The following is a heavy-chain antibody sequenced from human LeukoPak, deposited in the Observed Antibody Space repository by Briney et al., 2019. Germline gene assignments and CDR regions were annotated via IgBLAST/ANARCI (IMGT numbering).Heavy chain of an antibody. Sequence: PSETLSLTCTVSGGSISGYYWSWIRQPPGKGLEWIGYIFSSGSTNYSPSLKSRVTISEDTSVNQFSLKLSSVTAADTAVYYCARHYYDRSDSYSFDYWGQEPWSPSPQ. D-gene: IGHD3-22*01. V-gene: IGHV4-59*08. CDR1: GGSISGYY. CDR2: IFSSGST. CDR3: ARHYYDRSDSYSFDY. J-gene: IGHJ4*01.